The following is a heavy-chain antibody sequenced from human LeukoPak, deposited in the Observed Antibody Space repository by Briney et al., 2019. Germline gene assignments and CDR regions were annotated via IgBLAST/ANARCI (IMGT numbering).Heavy chain of an antibody. D-gene: IGHD3-10*01. Sequence: TSETLSLTCTVSGSSISSYYWSWIRQPPGKGLEWIGYIYYSGSTNYNPSLKSRVTTSVDTSKNQFSLKLSSVTAADTAVYYCARGGYSSVDYWGQGTLVTVSS. V-gene: IGHV4-59*01. CDR2: IYYSGST. J-gene: IGHJ4*02. CDR3: ARGGYSSVDY. CDR1: GSSISSYY.